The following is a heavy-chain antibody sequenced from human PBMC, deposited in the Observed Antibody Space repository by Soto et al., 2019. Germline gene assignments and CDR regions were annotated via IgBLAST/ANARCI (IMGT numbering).Heavy chain of an antibody. CDR2: FSGTAGGT. CDR1: GFSFDSFG. D-gene: IGHD6-13*01. CDR3: AGGSGMAPRPVDS. J-gene: IGHJ4*02. Sequence: EVQLLESGGGLVHPGGSLRLSCAASGFSFDSFGMSWVRQAPGKGLEWVSGFSGTAGGTYYADSVKGRFTLSRDSSKNTVYLQMDSLIAEDTAVYYCAGGSGMAPRPVDSWGQGTLVTVSS. V-gene: IGHV3-23*01.